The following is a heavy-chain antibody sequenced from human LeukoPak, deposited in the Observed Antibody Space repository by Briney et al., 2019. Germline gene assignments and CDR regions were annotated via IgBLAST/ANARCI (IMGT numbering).Heavy chain of an antibody. J-gene: IGHJ3*02. CDR3: ASSGATHAFDI. CDR2: IIPIFGTA. V-gene: IGHV1-69*06. Sequence: ASVKVSCKASGGTFSSYAISWVRQAPGQGLEWMGGIIPIFGTANYAQKFQGRVTITADKSTSTAYMELSSLRSEDTAVYYCASSGATHAFDIWGQGTMVTVSS. D-gene: IGHD1-26*01. CDR1: GGTFSSYA.